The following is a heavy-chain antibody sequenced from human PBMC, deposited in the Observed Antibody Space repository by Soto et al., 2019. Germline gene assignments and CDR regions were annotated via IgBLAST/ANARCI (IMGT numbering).Heavy chain of an antibody. V-gene: IGHV3-30-3*01. Sequence: PGGSLRLSCAASGFTFSSYAMHWVRQAPGKGLEWVAVISYDGSNKYYADSVKGRFTISRDNSKNTLYLQMNSLRAEDTAVYYCAREGSSWYGVSFGYWGQGTLVTVSS. D-gene: IGHD6-13*01. CDR1: GFTFSSYA. J-gene: IGHJ4*02. CDR3: AREGSSWYGVSFGY. CDR2: ISYDGSNK.